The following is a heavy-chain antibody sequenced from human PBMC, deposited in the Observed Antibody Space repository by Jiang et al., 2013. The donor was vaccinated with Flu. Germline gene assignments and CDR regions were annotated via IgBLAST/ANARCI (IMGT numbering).Heavy chain of an antibody. J-gene: IGHJ4*02. V-gene: IGHV2-70*11. D-gene: IGHD3-22*01. CDR2: IDWDDDK. Sequence: KALEWLARIDWDDDKYYSTSLKTRLTISKDTSKNQVVLTMANMDPADTATYYCARDYYDSSGYYLHDYWGQGTLVTVSS. CDR3: ARDYYDSSGYYLHDY.